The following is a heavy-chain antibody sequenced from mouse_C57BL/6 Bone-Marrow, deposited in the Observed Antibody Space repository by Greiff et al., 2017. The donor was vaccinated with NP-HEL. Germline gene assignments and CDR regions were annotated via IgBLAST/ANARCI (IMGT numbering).Heavy chain of an antibody. CDR2: IRNKANNHAT. D-gene: IGHD2-5*01. CDR3: TRRGSNSWFAY. V-gene: IGHV6-6*01. CDR1: GFTFSDAC. Sequence: EVMLVESGGGLVQPGGSMKLSCAASGFTFSDACMDWVRQSPEKGLEWVAEIRNKANNHATYYAESVKGRFTISRDDSKSSVYLQMNSLRAEDTGIYYCTRRGSNSWFAYWGQGTLVTVSA. J-gene: IGHJ3*01.